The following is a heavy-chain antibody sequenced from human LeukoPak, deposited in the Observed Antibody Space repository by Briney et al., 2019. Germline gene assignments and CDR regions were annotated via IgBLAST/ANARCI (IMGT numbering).Heavy chain of an antibody. CDR1: GYTFTSYY. V-gene: IGHV1-46*01. CDR2: INPSGGST. Sequence: ASAKVSCKASGYTFTSYYMHWVRQAPGQGLEWMGIINPSGGSTSYAQKFQGRVTMTRDTSTSTAYVELSSLRSEDTAVYYCAREGGEGFGEPVDSFDYWGQGTLVTVSS. D-gene: IGHD3-10*01. CDR3: AREGGEGFGEPVDSFDY. J-gene: IGHJ4*02.